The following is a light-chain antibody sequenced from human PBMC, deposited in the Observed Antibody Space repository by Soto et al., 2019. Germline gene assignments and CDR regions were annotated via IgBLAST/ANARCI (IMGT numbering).Light chain of an antibody. Sequence: DIQRTQSPSSLSASVGDRVTITCRASQSISTYLIWYQQKPGKAPKLLIYATSSLQSGVPSRFSGSGSGTDGTITVSSLKPDDGATYYCQQSDTTPWTFGQGTKVDIK. J-gene: IGKJ1*01. CDR1: QSISTY. V-gene: IGKV1-39*01. CDR2: ATS. CDR3: QQSDTTPWT.